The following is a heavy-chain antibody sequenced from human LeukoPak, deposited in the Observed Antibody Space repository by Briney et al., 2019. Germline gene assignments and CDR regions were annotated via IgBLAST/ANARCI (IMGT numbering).Heavy chain of an antibody. CDR1: GYTFTGYY. Sequence: ASVKVSCKASGYTFTGYYMHWVRQAPGQGLEWMGWINPNSGGTNYAQKFQGRVTMTRDTSISTAYMELSSLRPDDTAVYYCARARYSTRWQSDFDYWGQGTLVTVSS. J-gene: IGHJ4*02. CDR2: INPNSGGT. V-gene: IGHV1-2*02. CDR3: ARARYSTRWQSDFDY. D-gene: IGHD2-2*01.